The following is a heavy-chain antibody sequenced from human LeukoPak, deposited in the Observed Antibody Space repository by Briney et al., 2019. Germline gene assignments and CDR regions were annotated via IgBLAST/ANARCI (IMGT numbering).Heavy chain of an antibody. CDR3: ARHPNLNDYGVSSPSY. J-gene: IGHJ4*02. Sequence: VGSLRLSCAASGFTFKTFEMDWVRQAPGRGLEWVSYISSGSSTIYYADSVKGRFTISRDNAKNSLYLQMDSLRAEDTAVYYCARHPNLNDYGVSSPSYWGQGTLVTVSS. V-gene: IGHV3-48*03. CDR1: GFTFKTFE. D-gene: IGHD4/OR15-4a*01. CDR2: ISSGSSTI.